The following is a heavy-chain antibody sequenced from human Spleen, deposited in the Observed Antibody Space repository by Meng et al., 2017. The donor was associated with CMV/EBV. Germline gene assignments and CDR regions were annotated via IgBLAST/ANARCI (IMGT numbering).Heavy chain of an antibody. CDR1: GYTFTGHY. CDR2: INPNSGGT. V-gene: IGHV1-2*02. D-gene: IGHD5-18*01. CDR3: ARDGGKVYSYGYYY. Sequence: VQLGQAGAEGKKPGASVKVSCKASGYTFTGHYMHWVRQAPGQGLEWMGWINPNSGGTNYAQKFQGRVTMTRDTSISTAYMELSRLRSDDTAVYYCARDGGKVYSYGYYYWGQGTLVTVSS. J-gene: IGHJ4*02.